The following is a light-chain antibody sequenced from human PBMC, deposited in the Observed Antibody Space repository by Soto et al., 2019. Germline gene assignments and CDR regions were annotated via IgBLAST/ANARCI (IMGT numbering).Light chain of an antibody. V-gene: IGLV2-14*01. CDR3: SSYTSSSTPLYV. CDR2: DVS. CDR1: SSDVGGYNY. J-gene: IGLJ1*01. Sequence: QSALTQPASVSGSPGQSITISCTGTSSDVGGYNYVSWYQQHPGKAPKLMNYDVSNRPSGVSNRFSGSKSGKTASLTISGLQAEDEADYYCSSYTSSSTPLYVFGTGTKVTVL.